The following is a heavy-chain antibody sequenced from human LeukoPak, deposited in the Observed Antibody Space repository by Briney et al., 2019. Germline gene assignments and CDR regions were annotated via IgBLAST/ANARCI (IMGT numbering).Heavy chain of an antibody. Sequence: SETLSLTCTVSGGSISSYYWSWIRQPPGKGLEWIGYTYYSGGTNYNPSLKSRVTISVDTSKKQFSLKLSSVTAADTAVYYCARHRNWYDAFDIWGQGTMVTVSS. V-gene: IGHV4-59*08. D-gene: IGHD1-20*01. CDR2: TYYSGGT. CDR1: GGSISSYY. J-gene: IGHJ3*02. CDR3: ARHRNWYDAFDI.